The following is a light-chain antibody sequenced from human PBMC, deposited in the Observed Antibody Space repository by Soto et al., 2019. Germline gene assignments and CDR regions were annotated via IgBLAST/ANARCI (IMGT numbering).Light chain of an antibody. J-gene: IGLJ3*02. V-gene: IGLV2-8*01. CDR3: SSYAGSSLLV. Sequence: QSALTQPPSASGSPGQSVTISCTGTSSDVGGYNYVSWYQQHPGKAPKLMIYEVSKRPSGVPDRFSGSNSVNTASLTVSGLQAEDEADYYCSSYAGSSLLVFVGGTKVTLL. CDR2: EVS. CDR1: SSDVGGYNY.